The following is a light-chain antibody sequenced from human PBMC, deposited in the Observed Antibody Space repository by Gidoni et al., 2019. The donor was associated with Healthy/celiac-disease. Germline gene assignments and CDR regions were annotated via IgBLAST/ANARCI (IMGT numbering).Light chain of an antibody. Sequence: EIVLTQSPATLSLSPGERATFSCRASQRVSSYLAWYQQKPGQAPRLLIYDASNRATGIPARFSGSGSGTDFPLTISSLEPEDCAVYYCQQRSNWPLTFXGXTKVEIK. CDR3: QQRSNWPLT. CDR1: QRVSSY. V-gene: IGKV3-11*01. CDR2: DAS. J-gene: IGKJ4*01.